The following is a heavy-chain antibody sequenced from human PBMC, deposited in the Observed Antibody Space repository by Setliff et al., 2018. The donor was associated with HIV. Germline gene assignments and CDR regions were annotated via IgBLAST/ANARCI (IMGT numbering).Heavy chain of an antibody. J-gene: IGHJ6*03. CDR1: GLTFSSYW. V-gene: IGHV3-7*03. Sequence: GGSLRLSCAASGLTFSSYWMGWVRQAPGKGLEWVANTNEDGSEQYYVDSVKGRFTISRDNAKNSLYLQMNNLRADDTALYYCTRGSSGWKYYYYYYMDLWGSGTTVTVSS. D-gene: IGHD6-19*01. CDR2: TNEDGSEQ. CDR3: TRGSSGWKYYYYYYMDL.